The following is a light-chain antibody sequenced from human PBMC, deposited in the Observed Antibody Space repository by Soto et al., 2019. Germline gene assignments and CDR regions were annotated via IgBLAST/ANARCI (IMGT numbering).Light chain of an antibody. Sequence: QSALTQPASVSGSPGQSITISCTGTSSDVGGYNYVSWYQQHPGKAPKLMIYDVSNRPSGVSNRFSGSKSGNTASLTIFGLQAEDEADYSCSSYTSSSTLAYVFGTGTKVTVL. J-gene: IGLJ1*01. CDR1: SSDVGGYNY. V-gene: IGLV2-14*01. CDR3: SSYTSSSTLAYV. CDR2: DVS.